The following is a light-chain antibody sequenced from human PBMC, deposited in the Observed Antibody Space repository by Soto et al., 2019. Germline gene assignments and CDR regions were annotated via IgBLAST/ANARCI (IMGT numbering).Light chain of an antibody. J-gene: IGLJ3*02. CDR2: EVS. CDR1: SSDVGKYDY. CDR3: CSYAGRVNFL. Sequence: QSALTQPPSASGSPGQSVTISCTGTSSDVGKYDYVSWFQHHPGKAPKLIIYEVSKRPSGVSGRFSGSKSGNTASLTISGLQADDEADYYCCSYAGRVNFLFGGGTKLTVL. V-gene: IGLV2-8*01.